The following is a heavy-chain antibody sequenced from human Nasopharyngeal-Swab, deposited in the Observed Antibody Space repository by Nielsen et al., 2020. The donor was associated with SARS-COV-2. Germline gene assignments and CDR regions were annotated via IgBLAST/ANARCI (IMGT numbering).Heavy chain of an antibody. J-gene: IGHJ4*02. D-gene: IGHD6-13*01. Sequence: GESLKISCAASGFTFSSYGMHWVRQAPGKGLEWVAVIWYDGSNKYYADSVKGRFTISRDNPKNTLYLQMNSLRAEDTAVYYCARDLGGAAAGTDYWGQGTLVTVSS. V-gene: IGHV3-33*01. CDR3: ARDLGGAAAGTDY. CDR1: GFTFSSYG. CDR2: IWYDGSNK.